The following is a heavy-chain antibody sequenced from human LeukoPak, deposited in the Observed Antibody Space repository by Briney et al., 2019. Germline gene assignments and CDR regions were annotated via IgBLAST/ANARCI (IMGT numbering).Heavy chain of an antibody. Sequence: QPGGSLRLSCATSGFTFSSYWMSWVRQAPGKGPEWVANIKQDGSEKYYVDSVKGRFTISRDNAKNSLYLQMNSLRAEDTAVYYCARGAFSRISVFGVVSDAFDIWGQGTMVTVSS. J-gene: IGHJ3*02. CDR3: ARGAFSRISVFGVVSDAFDI. CDR1: GFTFSSYW. CDR2: IKQDGSEK. D-gene: IGHD3-3*01. V-gene: IGHV3-7*01.